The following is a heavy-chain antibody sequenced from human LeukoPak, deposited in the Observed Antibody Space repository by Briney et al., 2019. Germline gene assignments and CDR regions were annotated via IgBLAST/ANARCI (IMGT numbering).Heavy chain of an antibody. CDR3: ARDDALDYYDSSGPI. V-gene: IGHV3-48*04. D-gene: IGHD3-22*01. J-gene: IGHJ3*02. Sequence: PGGSLRLSCAAPGFTFSSYSMNWVRQAPGKGLEWVSYISSSSSTIYYADSVKGRFTISRDNAKNSLYLQMNSLRAEDTAVYYCARDDALDYYDSSGPIWGQGTMVTVSS. CDR1: GFTFSSYS. CDR2: ISSSSSTI.